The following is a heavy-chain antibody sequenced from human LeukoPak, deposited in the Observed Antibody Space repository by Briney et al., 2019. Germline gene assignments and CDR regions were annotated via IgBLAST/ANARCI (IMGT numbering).Heavy chain of an antibody. Sequence: PETLSLTCTVSGGSISSHYWSWIRQSPGEGLEWIGFMHYRGNTNSNPSLRSRVTISMDPSKNQFSLKMSSVTAADTAVYYCARDSPFEWDVFGDSFDIWGQGTVVTVSS. J-gene: IGHJ3*02. CDR1: GGSISSHY. CDR2: MHYRGNT. CDR3: ARDSPFEWDVFGDSFDI. V-gene: IGHV4-59*11. D-gene: IGHD1-26*01.